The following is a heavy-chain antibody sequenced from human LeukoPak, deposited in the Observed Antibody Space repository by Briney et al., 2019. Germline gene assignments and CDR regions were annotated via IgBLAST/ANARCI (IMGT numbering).Heavy chain of an antibody. D-gene: IGHD6-19*01. CDR3: ARRSSGWYGVDAFDI. CDR1: GFTFSSYS. J-gene: IGHJ3*02. CDR2: ISSSSSYI. Sequence: GGSLRLSCAASGFTFSSYSMNWVRQPPGKGLEWVASISSSSSYIYYADSVKGRFTISRDNAKNSLYLQMNSLRAEDTAVYYCARRSSGWYGVDAFDISGQGRMVTVSS. V-gene: IGHV3-21*01.